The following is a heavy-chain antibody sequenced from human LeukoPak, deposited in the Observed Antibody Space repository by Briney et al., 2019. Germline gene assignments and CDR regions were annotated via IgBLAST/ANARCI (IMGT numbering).Heavy chain of an antibody. CDR3: AREGLFGYYGSGSYYRNREIDY. J-gene: IGHJ4*02. CDR2: INHSGST. D-gene: IGHD3-10*01. CDR1: GGSFSGYY. Sequence: PSETLSLTCAVYGGSFSGYYWSWIRQPPGKGLEWIGEINHSGSTNYNPSLKSRVTISVDTSKNQFALKLSSVTAADTAVYYCAREGLFGYYGSGSYYRNREIDYWGQGTLVTVSS. V-gene: IGHV4-34*01.